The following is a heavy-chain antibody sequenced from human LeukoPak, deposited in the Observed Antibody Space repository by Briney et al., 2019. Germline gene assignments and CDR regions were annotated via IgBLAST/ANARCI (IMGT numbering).Heavy chain of an antibody. CDR2: IDANNGDT. CDR3: ARDLIEGATNF. Sequence: VASVKVSCKASGYTFRGNYIHWLRQAPGQGLEWMGWIDANNGDTKSAQKFQGRVTMSRDTSISTAYMDLSGLRSDDTAIYYCARDLIEGATNFWGQGTLVTVSS. D-gene: IGHD1-26*01. J-gene: IGHJ4*02. CDR1: GYTFRGNY. V-gene: IGHV1-2*02.